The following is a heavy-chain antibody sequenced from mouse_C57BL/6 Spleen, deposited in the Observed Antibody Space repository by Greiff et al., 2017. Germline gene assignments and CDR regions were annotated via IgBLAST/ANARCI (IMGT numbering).Heavy chain of an antibody. Sequence: EVQLVESGGGLVKPGGSLKLSCAASGFTFSSYTMSWVRQTPEKRLEWVATISGGGGNTYYPDSVKGRVTISRDNAKNTLYLQMSSLRSEDTALYYCARQSNCYFDYWGQGTTLTVSS. CDR2: ISGGGGNT. CDR1: GFTFSSYT. CDR3: ARQSNCYFDY. V-gene: IGHV5-9*01. J-gene: IGHJ2*01.